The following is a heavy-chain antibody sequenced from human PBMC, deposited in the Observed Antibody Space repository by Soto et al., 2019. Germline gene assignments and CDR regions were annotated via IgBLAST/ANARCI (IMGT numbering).Heavy chain of an antibody. V-gene: IGHV5-10-1*01. CDR1: GYSFTSHW. J-gene: IGHJ6*02. CDR2: IDPSDSYT. CDR3: ASFSNYPYYYGMDV. D-gene: IGHD4-4*01. Sequence: GESLKISCKGSGYSFTSHWIGWLRQMPGKGLEWMGRIDPSDSYTNYSPSFQGHVTISADKSITTAYLQWSSLKASDTALYYCASFSNYPYYYGMDVWGQGTTVTVSS.